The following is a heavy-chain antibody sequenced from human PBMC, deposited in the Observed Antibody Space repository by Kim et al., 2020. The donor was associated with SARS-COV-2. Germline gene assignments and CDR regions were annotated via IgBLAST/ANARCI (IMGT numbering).Heavy chain of an antibody. J-gene: IGHJ6*02. Sequence: GGSLRLSCAASGLSVSTNYMTWVRQAPGKGLEWVSLLYVGGNTYYADSVKGRFTISRDDTKNILWLQMNSLTAEDTAVYYCARGPYEGYGSECGMDVWGPGITVTVSS. CDR1: GLSVSTNY. CDR3: ARGPYEGYGSECGMDV. CDR2: LYVGGNT. V-gene: IGHV3-53*01. D-gene: IGHD3-10*01.